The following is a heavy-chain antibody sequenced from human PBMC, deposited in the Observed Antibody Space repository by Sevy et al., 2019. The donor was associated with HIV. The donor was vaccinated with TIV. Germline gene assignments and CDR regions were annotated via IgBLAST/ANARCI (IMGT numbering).Heavy chain of an antibody. V-gene: IGHV3-21*01. J-gene: IGHJ4*02. Sequence: GGSLRLSCEASGFTFTSYSMNWVRQAPGKGLEWVSSISSYSYISYADSVKGRFTISRDNAKNSLYLQMSSLRAEDTAVYYCARDGGNSFDYWGQGTLVTFSS. CDR2: ISSYSYI. D-gene: IGHD3-16*01. CDR3: ARDGGNSFDY. CDR1: GFTFTSYS.